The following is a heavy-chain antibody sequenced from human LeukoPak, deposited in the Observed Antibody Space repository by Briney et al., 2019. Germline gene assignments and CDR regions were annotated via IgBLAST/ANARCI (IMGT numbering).Heavy chain of an antibody. CDR2: ISGSGTST. J-gene: IGHJ4*02. D-gene: IGHD3-3*01. V-gene: IGHV3-23*01. CDR3: AKVWSGYFGHFEY. CDR1: GFTFSSYA. Sequence: GGSLRLSCAASGFTFSSYAMGWVRHAPGKGLEWVSAISGSGTSTYYADSLKGRFTMSRDNPKNTLYLQMNSLRAEDTAVYYCAKVWSGYFGHFEYWGQGALVTVSS.